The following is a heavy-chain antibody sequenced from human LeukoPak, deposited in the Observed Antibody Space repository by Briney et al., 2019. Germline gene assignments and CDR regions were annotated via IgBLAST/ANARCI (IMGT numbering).Heavy chain of an antibody. D-gene: IGHD1-1*01. CDR3: ARGQLAGRGKYYFDY. CDR2: IYHSGST. V-gene: IGHV4-38-2*02. J-gene: IGHJ4*02. CDR1: GYSISSGYY. Sequence: SETLSLTXTVSGYSISSGYYWGWIRQPPGKGLEWIGSIYHSGSTYYNPSLKSRVTISVDTSKNQFSLKLSSVTAADTAVYYCARGQLAGRGKYYFDYWGRGTLVTVSS.